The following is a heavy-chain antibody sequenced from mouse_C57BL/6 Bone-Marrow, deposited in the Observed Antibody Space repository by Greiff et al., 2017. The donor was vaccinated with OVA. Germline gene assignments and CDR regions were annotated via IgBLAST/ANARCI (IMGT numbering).Heavy chain of an antibody. CDR1: GYTFTSYW. Sequence: VQLQQPGAELVKPGASVKVSCKASGYTFTSYWMHWVKQRPGQGLEWIGRIHPSDSDTNYNQKFKGKATLTVDKSSSTSYMQLSILTSEDSAVYYCAIGGGLYYFDYWGQGTTLTVSS. CDR3: AIGGGLYYFDY. J-gene: IGHJ2*01. D-gene: IGHD1-1*02. V-gene: IGHV1-74*01. CDR2: IHPSDSDT.